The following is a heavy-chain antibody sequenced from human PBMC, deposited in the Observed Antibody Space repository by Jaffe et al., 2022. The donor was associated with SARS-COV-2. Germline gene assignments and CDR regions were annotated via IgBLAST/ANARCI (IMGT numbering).Heavy chain of an antibody. CDR3: AKDKPPYSSGWSGCMDV. D-gene: IGHD6-19*01. V-gene: IGHV3-9*01. CDR2: ISWNSGSI. J-gene: IGHJ6*02. Sequence: EVQLVESGGGLVQPGRSLRLSCAASGFTFDDYAMHWVRQAPGKGLEWVSGISWNSGSIGYADSVKGRFTISRDNAKNSLYLQMNSLRAEDTALYYCAKDKPPYSSGWSGCMDVWGQGTTVTVSS. CDR1: GFTFDDYA.